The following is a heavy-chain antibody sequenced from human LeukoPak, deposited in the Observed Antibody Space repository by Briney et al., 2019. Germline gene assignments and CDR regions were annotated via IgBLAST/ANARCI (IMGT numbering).Heavy chain of an antibody. D-gene: IGHD2-21*02. CDR3: ARHPSPVVTATNIGYFQH. V-gene: IGHV3-30-3*01. CDR1: GLTFSGYA. Sequence: PGGSLRLSCAASGLTFSGYAMHWVRQAPGKGLQWVAVMAYDGSNKYYADSVKGRFTISRDNSKNTLYLQMNSLRAEDTAVYSCARHPSPVVTATNIGYFQHWGQGTLVTVSS. J-gene: IGHJ1*01. CDR2: MAYDGSNK.